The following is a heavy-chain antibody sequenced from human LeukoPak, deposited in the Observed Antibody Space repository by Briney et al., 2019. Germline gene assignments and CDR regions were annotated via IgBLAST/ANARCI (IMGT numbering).Heavy chain of an antibody. CDR1: GFIFSSYG. Sequence: SGGSLRLSCAASGFIFSSYGMHWVRQAPGKGLEWVSAISGSGGSTYYADSVKGRFTISRDNSKNTLYLQMNSLRADDTAVYYCVKDRGYSGSSSFDYWGQGTLVTVSS. J-gene: IGHJ4*02. V-gene: IGHV3-23*01. D-gene: IGHD1-26*01. CDR3: VKDRGYSGSSSFDY. CDR2: ISGSGGST.